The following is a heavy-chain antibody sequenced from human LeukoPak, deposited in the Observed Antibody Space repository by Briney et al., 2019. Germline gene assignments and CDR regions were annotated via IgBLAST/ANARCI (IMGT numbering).Heavy chain of an antibody. D-gene: IGHD4-23*01. V-gene: IGHV3-23*01. J-gene: IGHJ6*03. CDR1: GFTFSSYA. CDR2: ISGSAGSA. Sequence: GGSLRLSCAASGFTFSSYAMSWVRQAPGKGLEWVSTISGSAGSAYYADSVRGRFTISRDNSKNTLSLQMNSLRAEDTAIYYCAKAFGNSDDYYYYMDVWGKGTTVTVSS. CDR3: AKAFGNSDDYYYYMDV.